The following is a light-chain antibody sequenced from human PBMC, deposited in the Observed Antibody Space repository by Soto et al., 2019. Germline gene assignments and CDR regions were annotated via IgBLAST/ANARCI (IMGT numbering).Light chain of an antibody. CDR2: GNS. CDR1: SSNIGAGHD. Sequence: QSVLTQPPSVSGAPGQRVTISCTGSSSNIGAGHDVHWYQQVPGTAPKLLIYGNSNRPSGVPDRVSGSKSGTSASLAITGLQAEDEADYYCQSYDSSLRDVLFGGGTKLTVL. J-gene: IGLJ2*01. CDR3: QSYDSSLRDVL. V-gene: IGLV1-40*01.